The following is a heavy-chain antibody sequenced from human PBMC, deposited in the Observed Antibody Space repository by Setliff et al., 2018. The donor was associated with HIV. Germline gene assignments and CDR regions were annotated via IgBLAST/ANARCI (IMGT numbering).Heavy chain of an antibody. CDR2: LNTDGSST. CDR3: ARKLRPGHGVDV. D-gene: IGHD3-10*01. CDR1: GFTFSSYW. J-gene: IGHJ6*02. Sequence: GGSLRLSCAASGFTFSSYWMHWVRQAPGKGLVWVSRLNTDGSSTKYADSVKGRFTISRDNAKNTLYLQMDSLRGEDTAVYYCARKLRPGHGVDVWGQGTTVTVSS. V-gene: IGHV3-74*03.